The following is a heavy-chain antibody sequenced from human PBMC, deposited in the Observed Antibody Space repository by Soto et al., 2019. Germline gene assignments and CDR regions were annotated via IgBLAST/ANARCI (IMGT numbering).Heavy chain of an antibody. Sequence: QVQLVESGGGVVQPGSSLRLSCAASGFTFSSYGMHWVRQAPGKGLEWVAVISYDGSNKYYADSVKGRFTISRDNSKNALYMQMNSLRAEDTDVYYCAKDRAELWFGAGWGQGTLVTVSS. D-gene: IGHD3-10*01. CDR2: ISYDGSNK. CDR1: GFTFSSYG. CDR3: AKDRAELWFGAG. J-gene: IGHJ4*02. V-gene: IGHV3-30*18.